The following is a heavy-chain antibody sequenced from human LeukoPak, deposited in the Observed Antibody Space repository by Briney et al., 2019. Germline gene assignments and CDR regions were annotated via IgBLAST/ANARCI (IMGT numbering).Heavy chain of an antibody. V-gene: IGHV4-59*08. CDR2: IYYSGST. CDR1: GGSISSYY. Sequence: PSETLSLTCTVSGGSISSYYWSWIRQPPGKGLEWIGYIYYSGSTNYNPSLKNRVTISVDTSKNQFSLKLSSVTAADTAVYYCARRLDWFDPWGQGTLVTVSS. CDR3: ARRLDWFDP. J-gene: IGHJ5*02.